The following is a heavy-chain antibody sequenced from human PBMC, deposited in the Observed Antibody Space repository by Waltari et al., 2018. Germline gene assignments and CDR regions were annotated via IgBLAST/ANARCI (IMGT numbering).Heavy chain of an antibody. CDR2: ISNDETTL. Sequence: EEQLLESGGGLVQPGDSLRLSCAASGFRFSHYWMNWVRQATGKGLVWVARISNDETTLTYADSVKGRFTISRDNAKNTVYLQMKRLRADDTAVYYCARLAPRTYRSPVPGRHYYYGMDVWGQGTTVTVSS. D-gene: IGHD3-10*01. CDR1: GFRFSHYW. V-gene: IGHV3-74*03. CDR3: ARLAPRTYRSPVPGRHYYYGMDV. J-gene: IGHJ6*02.